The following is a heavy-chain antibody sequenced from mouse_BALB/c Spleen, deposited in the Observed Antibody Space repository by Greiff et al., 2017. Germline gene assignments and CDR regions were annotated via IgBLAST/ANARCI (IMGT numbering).Heavy chain of an antibody. CDR3: ARGTRYFDV. CDR1: GYTFTSYW. J-gene: IGHJ1*01. Sequence: VQLVESGAELARPGASVKLSCKASGYTFTSYWMQWVKQRPGQGLEWIGAIYPGDGDTRYTQKFKGKATLTADKSSSTAYMQLSSLASEDSAVYYCARGTRYFDVWGAGTTVTVSA. CDR2: IYPGDGDT. V-gene: IGHV1-87*01. D-gene: IGHD2-13*01.